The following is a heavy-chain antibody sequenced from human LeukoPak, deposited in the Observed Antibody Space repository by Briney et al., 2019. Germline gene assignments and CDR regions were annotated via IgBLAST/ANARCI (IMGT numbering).Heavy chain of an antibody. CDR2: INAGNGNT. D-gene: IGHD3-22*01. CDR3: ARARASSSRYYLYYYGMDV. CDR1: GYTFTSYA. J-gene: IGHJ6*02. V-gene: IGHV1-3*01. Sequence: ASVKVSCKASGYTFTSYAMHWVRQAPGQRLEWRGWINAGNGNTKYSQKFQGRVTITRDTSASTAYMELSSLRSEDTAVYYCARARASSSRYYLYYYGMDVWGQGTTVTVSS.